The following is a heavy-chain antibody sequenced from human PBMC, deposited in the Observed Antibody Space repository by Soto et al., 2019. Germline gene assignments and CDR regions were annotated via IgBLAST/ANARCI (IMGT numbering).Heavy chain of an antibody. V-gene: IGHV1-69*02. CDR1: RDTFTTYT. CDR2: IVPILDIT. Sequence: QVQLVQSGAEVKKPGSSVKVSCKASRDTFTTYTIAWVRQAPGQGLEWVGRIVPILDITNYAQTFQGRVTITADKFTNTAYMELSGLRSEETAVYYCARGVDTYFDYWGKGTLVTVSS. CDR3: ARGVDTYFDY. D-gene: IGHD5-12*01. J-gene: IGHJ4*02.